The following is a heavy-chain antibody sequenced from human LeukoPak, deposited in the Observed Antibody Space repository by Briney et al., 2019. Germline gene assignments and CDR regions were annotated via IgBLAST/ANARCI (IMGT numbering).Heavy chain of an antibody. CDR3: ARSYDTNFDY. CDR1: GGSIRSYY. V-gene: IGHV4-59*01. Sequence: SETLSLTCTVSGGSIRSYYWSWIRQPPGKGLEWIGYIYFSGSTSYNPSLKSRVAISVDGSKNQFSLKLSSVAAADTAVYYCARSYDTNFDYWGQGTLVTVSS. CDR2: IYFSGST. D-gene: IGHD3-3*01. J-gene: IGHJ4*02.